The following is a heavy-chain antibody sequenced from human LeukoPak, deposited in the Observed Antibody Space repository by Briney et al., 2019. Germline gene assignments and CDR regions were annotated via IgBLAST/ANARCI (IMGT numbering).Heavy chain of an antibody. J-gene: IGHJ4*02. CDR2: FDPEDGET. CDR1: GYTLTELS. Sequence: ASVKVSCKVSGYTLTELSMHWVRQAPGKGLEWMGGFDPEDGETIYAQKFQGRVTITADKSTSTAYMELSSLRSEDTAVYYCASTMSYGSGSYADRDYWGQGTLVTVSS. V-gene: IGHV1-24*01. CDR3: ASTMSYGSGSYADRDY. D-gene: IGHD3-10*01.